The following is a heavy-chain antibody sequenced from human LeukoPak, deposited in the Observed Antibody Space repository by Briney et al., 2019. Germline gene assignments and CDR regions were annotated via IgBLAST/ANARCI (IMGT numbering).Heavy chain of an antibody. CDR1: GGSFNTYY. J-gene: IGHJ4*02. D-gene: IGHD1-26*01. CDR3: AKGVGRPPGY. V-gene: IGHV4-34*01. CDR2: INHSGTT. Sequence: SETLSLTRAVYGGSFNTYYWTWIRQPPGKGLEWIGDINHSGTTNYNPSLKSRVTMSVDTSNNQFSLRLTSVTAADTAIYYCAKGVGRPPGYWGQGTLVTVSS.